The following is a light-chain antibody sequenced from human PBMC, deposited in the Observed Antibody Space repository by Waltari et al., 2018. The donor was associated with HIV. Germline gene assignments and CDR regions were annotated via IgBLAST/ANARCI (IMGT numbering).Light chain of an antibody. J-gene: IGLJ1*01. Sequence: QSVLTQPPSVSGAPGQRVTISCTGSSSNIGAGSDVHWYQQLPGTAPKLLIYGNTNRPSGVPYRFSGSKSGTSSSLAITGLLVEDEADYYCQSYDSSLSGYVFGTGTKVTVL. CDR1: SSNIGAGSD. CDR2: GNT. V-gene: IGLV1-40*01. CDR3: QSYDSSLSGYV.